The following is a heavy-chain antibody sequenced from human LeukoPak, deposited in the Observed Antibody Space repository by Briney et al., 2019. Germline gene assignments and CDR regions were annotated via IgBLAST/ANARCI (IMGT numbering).Heavy chain of an antibody. CDR2: ISSSGSTI. D-gene: IGHD2-15*01. J-gene: IGHJ4*02. CDR3: ARGLVEVVAAVDY. Sequence: GGPLRLSCAASGFTFSDYYMSWIRQAPGKGLEWVSYISSSGSTIYYADSVKGRFTISRDNAKNSLYLQMNSLRAEDTAVYYCARGLVEVVAAVDYWGQGTLVTVSS. CDR1: GFTFSDYY. V-gene: IGHV3-11*04.